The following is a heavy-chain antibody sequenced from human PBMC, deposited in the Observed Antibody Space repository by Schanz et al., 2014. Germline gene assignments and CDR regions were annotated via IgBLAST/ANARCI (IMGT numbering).Heavy chain of an antibody. J-gene: IGHJ4*02. CDR1: GFTFFGSFA. Sequence: EVQLLESGGGLVQPGGSLRLSCVASGFTFFGSFAMSWVRQAPGKGLEWVSGMSGSGSTADYADSVKGRFTISRDNSRKTLYLQMNSLRAEDTAVYYCARDGDFDYWGQGTLVTVSS. CDR2: MSGSGSTA. CDR3: ARDGDFDY. V-gene: IGHV3-23*01.